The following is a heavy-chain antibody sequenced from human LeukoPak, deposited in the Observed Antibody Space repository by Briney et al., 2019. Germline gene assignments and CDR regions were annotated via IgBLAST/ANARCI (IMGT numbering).Heavy chain of an antibody. V-gene: IGHV1-2*02. CDR2: INPNSGGT. J-gene: IGHJ4*02. D-gene: IGHD6-13*01. CDR1: GYTFTGYY. CDR3: AREGLAAAGAPFDY. Sequence: GASVKVSCKASGYTFTGYYMHWVRQAPGQGLEWMGWINPNSGGTNYAQKFQGRVIMTRDTSISTAYMELSRLRSDDTAVYYCAREGLAAAGAPFDYWGQGTLVTVSS.